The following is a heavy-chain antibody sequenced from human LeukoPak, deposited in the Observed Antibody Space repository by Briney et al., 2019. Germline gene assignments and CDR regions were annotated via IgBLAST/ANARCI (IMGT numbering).Heavy chain of an antibody. CDR3: ARGGLPIVWYYFDY. CDR2: ISSYNGKT. V-gene: IGHV1-18*01. Sequence: ASVKVSCKASGYTFTIYGISWVRQAPGQGLEWMGWISSYNGKTNYAQKLQGRVTMTTDTSTSTAYMELRSLRSDDTAVFYCARGGLPIVWYYFDYWGQGTLVTVSS. D-gene: IGHD5/OR15-5a*01. J-gene: IGHJ4*02. CDR1: GYTFTIYG.